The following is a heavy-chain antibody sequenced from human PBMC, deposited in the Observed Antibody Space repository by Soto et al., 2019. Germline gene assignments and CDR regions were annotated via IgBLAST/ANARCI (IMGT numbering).Heavy chain of an antibody. CDR2: VWYDGGNK. J-gene: IGHJ6*02. CDR1: GFTFSSYG. V-gene: IGHV3-33*01. D-gene: IGHD5-12*01. Sequence: QVQLVESGGGVVQPGRSLRLSCAASGFTFSSYGMHWVRQAPGKGLEWVSLVWYDGGNKYYADSVKGRFTISRDKSTNTLYLQMNSPRDEDTAGYYCARAAGYSGNDYVYYYGMDVWGQGTTVTVSS. CDR3: ARAAGYSGNDYVYYYGMDV.